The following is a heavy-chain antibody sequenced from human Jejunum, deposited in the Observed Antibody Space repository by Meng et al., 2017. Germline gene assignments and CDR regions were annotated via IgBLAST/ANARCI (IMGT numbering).Heavy chain of an antibody. J-gene: IGHJ5*02. CDR1: VFSFGSYL. CDR3: AREPVFRGWLDP. D-gene: IGHD2/OR15-2a*01. V-gene: IGHV3-30*04. CDR2: ISSDGGVK. Sequence: GGGGAHPGRSLKLSCGASVFSFGSYLLHWVRQAPGKGLEWVAVISSDGGVKWCADSVKGRFTISRDNSKSTLYLQMNSLRPEDTAVYLCAREPVFRGWLDPWGQGTLVTVSS.